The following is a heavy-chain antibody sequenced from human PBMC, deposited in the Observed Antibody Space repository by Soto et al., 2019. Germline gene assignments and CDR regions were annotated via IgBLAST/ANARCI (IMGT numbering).Heavy chain of an antibody. J-gene: IGHJ4*02. CDR2: IIPMLDIV. CDR1: GGTFGNNA. Sequence: QVQLVQSGAEVKKPGSSVKVSCKASGGTFGNNAISWVRQAPGQGLEWMGGIIPMLDIVHFAQKFQGRVTITADEFTSTVYMELSSVRSGDTAVYYCATEAEHEYFDYWGQGTPVTVSS. V-gene: IGHV1-69*01. CDR3: ATEAEHEYFDY. D-gene: IGHD6-6*01.